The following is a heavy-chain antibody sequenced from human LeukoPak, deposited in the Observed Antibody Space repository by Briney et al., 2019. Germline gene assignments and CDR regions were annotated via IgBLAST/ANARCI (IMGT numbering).Heavy chain of an antibody. Sequence: SQTLSLTCDISGDSVSSNSAAWNWIRQSPSGGLEWLGRTYYRSKWYNDYALSVKSRITVTPDTSENQFSLQLKSVILEDTAVYYCAREGSGQEYYGMDVWGQGTTVIVSS. CDR3: AREGSGQEYYGMDV. V-gene: IGHV6-1*01. CDR1: GDSVSSNSAA. J-gene: IGHJ6*02. D-gene: IGHD5-12*01. CDR2: TYYRSKWYN.